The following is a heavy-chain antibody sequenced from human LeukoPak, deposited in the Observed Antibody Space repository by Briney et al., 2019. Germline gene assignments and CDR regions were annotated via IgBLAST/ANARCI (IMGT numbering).Heavy chain of an antibody. CDR3: ASGSNYDPFDY. D-gene: IGHD4-11*01. CDR1: GFTFSSYS. CDR2: ISSSSSTI. V-gene: IGHV3-48*01. J-gene: IGHJ4*02. Sequence: GSLRLSCAASGFTFSSYSMNWVRQAPGKGLEWVSYISSSSSTIYYADSVKGRFTISRDNAKNSLYLQMNSLRAEDTAVYYCASGSNYDPFDYWGQGTLVTVSS.